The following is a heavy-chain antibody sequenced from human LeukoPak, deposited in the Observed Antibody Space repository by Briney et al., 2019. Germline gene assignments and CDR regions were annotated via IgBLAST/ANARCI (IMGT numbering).Heavy chain of an antibody. Sequence: ASVAVSCKASGCTFTSYAISWLRQAPGQGLEWMGWVTTYNGNTDCAQNFQGRVTMTIDISTSTAHMELRSLRSDDTAVYFCARGPNDYFDYWGQGTLVTVSS. V-gene: IGHV1-18*01. CDR1: GCTFTSYA. CDR2: VTTYNGNT. CDR3: ARGPNDYFDY. J-gene: IGHJ4*02.